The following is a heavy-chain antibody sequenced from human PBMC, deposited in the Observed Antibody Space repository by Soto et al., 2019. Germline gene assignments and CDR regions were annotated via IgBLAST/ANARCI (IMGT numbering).Heavy chain of an antibody. CDR2: INPNSGGT. J-gene: IGHJ6*02. D-gene: IGHD2-2*02. Sequence: RASVKVSCKASGYTFTGYYMHWVRQAPGQGLEWMGWINPNSGGTNYAQKFQGWVTMTRDTSISTAYMELSRLRSDDTAVYYCARDLTDCSSTSCYNYYYYGMDVWGQGTTVTVSS. CDR1: GYTFTGYY. CDR3: ARDLTDCSSTSCYNYYYYGMDV. V-gene: IGHV1-2*04.